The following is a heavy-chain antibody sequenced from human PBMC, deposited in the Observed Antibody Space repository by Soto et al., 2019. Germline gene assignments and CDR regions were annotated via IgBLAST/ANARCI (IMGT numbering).Heavy chain of an antibody. CDR2: ISHDGNNK. CDR3: ARALLVAKIMATIKF. V-gene: IGHV3-30-3*01. Sequence: GGSLRLSCAASGFTVNTYPMHWVRQAPGKGLEWVADISHDGNNKYYADSMKGRFTISIDNSKNTLYLQMNSLGAEDTIVYYFARALLVAKIMATIKFCGQGTQVSVSS. J-gene: IGHJ4*02. D-gene: IGHD5-12*01. CDR1: GFTVNTYP.